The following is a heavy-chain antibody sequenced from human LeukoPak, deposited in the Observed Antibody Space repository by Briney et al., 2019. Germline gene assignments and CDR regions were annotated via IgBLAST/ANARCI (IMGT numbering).Heavy chain of an antibody. CDR3: AKDQGYSYGRPSDY. Sequence: GGSLRLSCAASGFTFSSYAMSWVRQAPGKGLEWVSAISGSGGSTYYADSVKGRFTISRDNSKNTLYLQMNSLRAEDTAVYYCAKDQGYSYGRPSDYWGQGTLVTVSS. J-gene: IGHJ4*02. D-gene: IGHD5-18*01. CDR2: ISGSGGST. V-gene: IGHV3-23*01. CDR1: GFTFSSYA.